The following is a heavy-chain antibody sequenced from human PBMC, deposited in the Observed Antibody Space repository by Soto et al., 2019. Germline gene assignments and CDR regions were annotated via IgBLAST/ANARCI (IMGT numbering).Heavy chain of an antibody. J-gene: IGHJ4*02. CDR3: ARDPTSIVGATSPPGPFDY. D-gene: IGHD1-26*01. CDR1: GFTFSSYA. Sequence: GGSLRLACASSGFTFSSYAMHFVLHAPVKVLYWVAVISYDGSNKYYADSVKGRFTISRDNSKNTLYLQMNSLRAEDTAVYYCARDPTSIVGATSPPGPFDYWGQGTLVTVSS. V-gene: IGHV3-30-3*01. CDR2: ISYDGSNK.